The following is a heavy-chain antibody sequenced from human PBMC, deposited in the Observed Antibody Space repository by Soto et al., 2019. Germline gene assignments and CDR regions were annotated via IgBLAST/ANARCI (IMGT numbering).Heavy chain of an antibody. CDR1: GYSFTNYG. Sequence: QDQLVQSGVEVKKPGASVKVSCKASGYSFTNYGITWVRQAPGQGFEWMGWISAYNGNTNYAQKFEGRVTLTTDASTSTVYLELRSPRSDDTAVYYCAIARGVAPPVAGNTHYYYYMDVWGKGTTVTVSS. V-gene: IGHV1-18*01. D-gene: IGHD6-19*01. CDR2: ISAYNGNT. J-gene: IGHJ6*03. CDR3: AIARGVAPPVAGNTHYYYYMDV.